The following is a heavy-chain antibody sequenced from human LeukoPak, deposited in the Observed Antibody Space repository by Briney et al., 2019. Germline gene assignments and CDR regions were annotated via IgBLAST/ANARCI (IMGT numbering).Heavy chain of an antibody. V-gene: IGHV3-11*04. D-gene: IGHD3-22*01. CDR2: ISSSGSTT. CDR1: GFTFSDYY. CDR3: ARDTTYYYDNDSYSPTPP. Sequence: GSLRLSCAASGFTFSDYYMSWIRQAPGKGLEWVSDISSSGSTTYYADSVKGRFTISRDNAKNSLYLQMNTLRGEDTAVYYCARDTTYYYDNDSYSPTPPWGQGTLVTVSS. J-gene: IGHJ5*02.